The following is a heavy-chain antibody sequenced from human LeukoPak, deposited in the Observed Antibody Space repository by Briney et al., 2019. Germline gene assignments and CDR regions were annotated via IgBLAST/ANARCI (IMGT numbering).Heavy chain of an antibody. Sequence: SVKVSCKASGGTFSSYAISWVRQAPGQGLEWMGRIIPILGIANYAQKFQGRVTITADKSTSTAYMELSSLRSEDTAVYYCARVPTYYYGSGSSKDYYYGMDVWGQGTTVTVSS. J-gene: IGHJ6*02. CDR2: IIPILGIA. V-gene: IGHV1-69*04. D-gene: IGHD3-10*01. CDR1: GGTFSSYA. CDR3: ARVPTYYYGSGSSKDYYYGMDV.